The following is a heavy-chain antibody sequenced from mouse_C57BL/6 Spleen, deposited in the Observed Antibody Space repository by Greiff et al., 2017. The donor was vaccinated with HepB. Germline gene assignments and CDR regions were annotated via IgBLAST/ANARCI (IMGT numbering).Heavy chain of an antibody. Sequence: EVKLQESGPGLVKPSQSLSLTCSVTGYSITSGYYWNWIRQFPGNKLEWMGYISYDGSNNYNPSLKNRISITRDTSKNQFFLKLNSVTTEDTATYYCASRWLQDFDYWGQGTTLTVSS. CDR3: ASRWLQDFDY. CDR1: GYSITSGYY. V-gene: IGHV3-6*01. CDR2: ISYDGSN. D-gene: IGHD2-3*01. J-gene: IGHJ2*01.